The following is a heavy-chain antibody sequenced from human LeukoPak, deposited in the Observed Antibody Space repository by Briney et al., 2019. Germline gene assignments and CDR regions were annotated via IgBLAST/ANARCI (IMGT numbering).Heavy chain of an antibody. J-gene: IGHJ4*02. CDR1: GFTFDDYA. V-gene: IGHV3-9*03. CDR3: AKGAYGSGSYYLFDY. Sequence: GGSLRLSCAASGFTFDDYAMHWVRQAPGKGLEWVSGISWNSGSIGYADSLKGRFTISRDNAKNSLYLQMNSLRAEDMALYYCAKGAYGSGSYYLFDYWGQGTLVTVSS. D-gene: IGHD3-10*01. CDR2: ISWNSGSI.